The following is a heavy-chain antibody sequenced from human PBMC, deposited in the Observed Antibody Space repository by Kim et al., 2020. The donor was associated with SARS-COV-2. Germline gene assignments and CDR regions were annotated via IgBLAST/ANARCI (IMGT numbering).Heavy chain of an antibody. D-gene: IGHD6-19*01. CDR2: ISGSGGST. V-gene: IGHV3-23*01. J-gene: IGHJ4*02. Sequence: GGSLRLSCAASGFTFSSYAMSWVRQAPGKGLEWVSAISGSGGSTYYADSVKGRFTISRDNSKNTLYLQMNSLRAEDTAVYYCAKDLRYSSGWYEGDYWGQGTLVTVSS. CDR3: AKDLRYSSGWYEGDY. CDR1: GFTFSSYA.